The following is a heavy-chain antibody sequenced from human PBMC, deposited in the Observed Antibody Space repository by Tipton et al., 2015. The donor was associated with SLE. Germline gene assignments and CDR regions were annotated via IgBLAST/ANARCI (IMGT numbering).Heavy chain of an antibody. CDR2: IYYSGST. Sequence: TLSLTCTVSGGSISSGGYYWSWIRQHPGKGLVWIGYIYYSGSTYYNPSLTSRVTISVDTSKNQFSLKLSSVTAADTAVYYCASYCSGGSCYSNDAFDIWGQGTMVTVSS. CDR1: GGSISSGGYY. V-gene: IGHV4-31*03. D-gene: IGHD2-15*01. CDR3: ASYCSGGSCYSNDAFDI. J-gene: IGHJ3*02.